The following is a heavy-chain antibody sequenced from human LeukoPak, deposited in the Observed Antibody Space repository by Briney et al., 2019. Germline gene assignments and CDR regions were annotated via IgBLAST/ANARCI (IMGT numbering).Heavy chain of an antibody. CDR2: ILYDGSKR. CDR3: TSNSGYEKGF. V-gene: IGHV3-30*04. Sequence: GGSLRLSCAASGFTFSIYNMHWVRQAPGKGLEWVAVILYDGSKRYYADSVQGRFIISRDNSKNMLYLQMNSLRTEDTAVYYCTSNSGYEKGFWGQGNLVTVSS. D-gene: IGHD5-12*01. CDR1: GFTFSIYN. J-gene: IGHJ4*02.